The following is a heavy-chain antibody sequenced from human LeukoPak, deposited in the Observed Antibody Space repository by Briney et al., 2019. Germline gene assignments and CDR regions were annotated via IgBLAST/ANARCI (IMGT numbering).Heavy chain of an antibody. V-gene: IGHV3-7*01. CDR3: ARDRFYCSSTSCSTPGWDYFDY. Sequence: QPGGSLRLSCVASGLTFSNYWMNWVRQAPGKGLEWVANIKQDGSAENYVDPVRGRFTISRDNAKNSVYLQMNSLRDDDTAVYYCARDRFYCSSTSCSTPGWDYFDYWGQGTLVTVSS. CDR2: IKQDGSAE. J-gene: IGHJ4*02. CDR1: GLTFSNYW. D-gene: IGHD2-2*01.